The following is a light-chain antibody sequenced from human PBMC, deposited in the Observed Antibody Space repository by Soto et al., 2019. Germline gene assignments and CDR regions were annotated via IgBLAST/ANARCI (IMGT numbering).Light chain of an antibody. V-gene: IGLV2-14*01. CDR1: RTDIGGYSF. CDR3: SSYTSTNPYV. Sequence: QSVLTQPAAVSGSPGQSITISCIGTRTDIGGYSFVSWFQQHPGKAPKLIIFEVTNRPSGVSNRFSGSKSGNTASLTISGLQPADEANYYCSSYTSTNPYVFGSGTKVTV. J-gene: IGLJ1*01. CDR2: EVT.